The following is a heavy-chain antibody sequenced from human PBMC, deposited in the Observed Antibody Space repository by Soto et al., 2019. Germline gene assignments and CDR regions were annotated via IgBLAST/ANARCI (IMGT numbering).Heavy chain of an antibody. J-gene: IGHJ4*02. CDR2: IHSSGST. CDR3: ARKPASAIFDY. V-gene: IGHV4-39*02. CDR1: GVSIGGTSYY. D-gene: IGHD2-15*01. Sequence: SETLSLTCAVSGVSIGGTSYYWGWIRQPPGQGLEWIGTIHSSGSTYYNPSLRRRVTISVGTSKNHFSLRLTSVSAADTAIYFCARKPASAIFDYWGQGSLVTVSS.